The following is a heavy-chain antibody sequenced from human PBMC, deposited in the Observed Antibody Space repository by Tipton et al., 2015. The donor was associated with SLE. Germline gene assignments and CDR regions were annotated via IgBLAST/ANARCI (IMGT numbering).Heavy chain of an antibody. J-gene: IGHJ6*02. CDR2: ISAYNGNT. CDR3: ARLYSGSYYYYYGMDV. CDR1: GYTFTSYG. D-gene: IGHD1-26*01. V-gene: IGHV1-18*01. Sequence: QLVQSGAEVKKPGASVKVSCKASGYTFTSYGISWVRQAPGQGLEWMGWISAYNGNTNYAQKLQGRVTMTTDTSTSTAYMELRSLRSGDTAVYYCARLYSGSYYYYYGMDVWGQGTTVTVSS.